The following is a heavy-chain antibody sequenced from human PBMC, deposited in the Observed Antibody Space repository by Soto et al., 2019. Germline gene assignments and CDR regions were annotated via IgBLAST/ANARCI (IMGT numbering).Heavy chain of an antibody. CDR1: GVSISGGGYY. CDR3: AREYYYDSSGFDY. D-gene: IGHD3-22*01. Sequence: SLTCTVSGVSISGGGYYXTWIRQHPQKGLEWIGHIYYSGSTYYNPSLKSRVTVSVDTSKNQFSLKLSSVTAADTAVYYCAREYYYDSSGFDYWGQGTLVTVSS. J-gene: IGHJ4*02. V-gene: IGHV4-31*03. CDR2: IYYSGST.